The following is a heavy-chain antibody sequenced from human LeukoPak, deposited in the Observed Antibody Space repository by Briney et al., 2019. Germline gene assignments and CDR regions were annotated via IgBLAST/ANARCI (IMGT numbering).Heavy chain of an antibody. V-gene: IGHV3-30*02. Sequence: PGGSLRLSCAASGFTFSSYGMNWVRQAPGKGLEWVAFIRYDGGKKNSADSVKGRLTISRDNSKNTLYRQVNSRRAEDTAVYYCAKDYNRAYYYGSGFDYWGQGTLVTVSS. CDR3: AKDYNRAYYYGSGFDY. CDR2: IRYDGGKK. CDR1: GFTFSSYG. J-gene: IGHJ4*02. D-gene: IGHD3-10*01.